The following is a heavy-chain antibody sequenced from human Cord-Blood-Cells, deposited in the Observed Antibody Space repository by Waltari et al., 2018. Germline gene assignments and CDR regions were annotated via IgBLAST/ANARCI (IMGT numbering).Heavy chain of an antibody. CDR3: ARAGFGVRRFWYFDL. J-gene: IGHJ2*01. V-gene: IGHV4-4*07. CDR2: IYTSGST. D-gene: IGHD3-3*01. CDR1: GGPISSHY. Sequence: QVQLQESGPRLVKPSETLSLTCTGSGGPISSHYWSWIRQPAGKGLEWIGRIYTSGSTNYNPSLKSRVTMSVDTSKNQFSLKLSSVTAADTAVYYCARAGFGVRRFWYFDLWGRGTLVTVSS.